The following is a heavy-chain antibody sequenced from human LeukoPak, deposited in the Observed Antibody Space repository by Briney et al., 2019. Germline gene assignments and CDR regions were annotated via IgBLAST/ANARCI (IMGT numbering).Heavy chain of an antibody. CDR3: AKTVRYFDWLLSPFDY. CDR1: GFTFSSYG. D-gene: IGHD3-9*01. V-gene: IGHV3-30*18. Sequence: GGSLSLSCAASGFTFSSYGMHWVRQAPGKGLEWVAAISYDGSNKYYADSVKGRFTISRDNSKNTLYLQMNSLRAEDTAVYYCAKTVRYFDWLLSPFDYWGQGTLVTVSS. CDR2: ISYDGSNK. J-gene: IGHJ4*02.